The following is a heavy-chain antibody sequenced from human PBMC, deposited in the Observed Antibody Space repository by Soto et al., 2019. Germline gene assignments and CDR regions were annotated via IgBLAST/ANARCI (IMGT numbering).Heavy chain of an antibody. V-gene: IGHV1-69*13. D-gene: IGHD3-22*01. J-gene: IGHJ3*02. CDR1: GGTFSSYA. CDR3: AKLAPYYYDSSGYYFGAFDI. CDR2: IIPIFGTA. Sequence: SVKVSCKASGGTFSSYAISWVRQAPGQGLEWMGGIIPIFGTANYAQKFQGRVTITADESTSTAYMELSSLRSEDTAVYYCAKLAPYYYDSSGYYFGAFDIWGQGTMVTVSS.